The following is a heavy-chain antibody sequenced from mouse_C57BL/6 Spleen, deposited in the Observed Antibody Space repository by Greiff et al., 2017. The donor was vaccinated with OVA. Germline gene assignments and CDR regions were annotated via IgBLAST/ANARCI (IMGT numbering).Heavy chain of an antibody. J-gene: IGHJ2*01. CDR2: IYPGDGDT. V-gene: IGHV1-80*01. D-gene: IGHD2-4*01. CDR1: GYAFSSYW. Sequence: QVQLKQSGAELVKPGASVKISCKASGYAFSSYWMNWVKQRPGKGLEWIGQIYPGDGDTNYNGKFKGKATLTADKSSSTAYMQLSSLTSEDSAVYFCARERNDYDAFDYWGQGTTLTVSS. CDR3: ARERNDYDAFDY.